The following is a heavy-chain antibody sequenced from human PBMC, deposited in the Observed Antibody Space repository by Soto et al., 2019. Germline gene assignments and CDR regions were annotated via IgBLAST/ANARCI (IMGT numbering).Heavy chain of an antibody. Sequence: QVQLQESGPGLVMPSETLSLTCTVSGGSITYYWSWMRQPPGKTLEWIGYIYYGGTTLYNPSLESRVTISVDTSKNQFSLKLTSVTSADTAVYFCARLAVIGKLQKGMDVWGQGTTVSVSS. J-gene: IGHJ6*02. CDR3: ARLAVIGKLQKGMDV. CDR1: GGSITYY. V-gene: IGHV4-59*01. D-gene: IGHD3-16*02. CDR2: IYYGGTT.